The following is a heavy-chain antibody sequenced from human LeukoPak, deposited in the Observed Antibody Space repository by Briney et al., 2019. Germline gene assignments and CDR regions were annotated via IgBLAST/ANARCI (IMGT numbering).Heavy chain of an antibody. CDR3: ARDPGFVTGYYIPDY. CDR1: GGTFSSYA. Sequence: SVKVSCKASGGTFSSYAISWVRQAPGQGREWMGRIIPIFGTANYAQKFQGRVTITTDESTSTAYMELSSLRSEDTAVYYCARDPGFVTGYYIPDYWGQGTLVTVSS. D-gene: IGHD3-9*01. V-gene: IGHV1-69*05. CDR2: IIPIFGTA. J-gene: IGHJ4*02.